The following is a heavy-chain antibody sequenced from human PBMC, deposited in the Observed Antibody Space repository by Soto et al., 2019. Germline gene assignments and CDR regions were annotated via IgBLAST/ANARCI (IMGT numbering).Heavy chain of an antibody. CDR2: LGAADDP. CDR3: ARAYSGRLPRRADYYYAMDV. J-gene: IGHJ6*02. D-gene: IGHD2-15*01. V-gene: IGHV3-13*05. Sequence: GGSLRLSXAASGFTLSAYDMHWVRQAEGNGLEWVSALGAADDPYYLVSVKGRFTISRENAKNSLYLQMNNLRAGDTAVYYCARAYSGRLPRRADYYYAMDVWGQGTTVTVSS. CDR1: GFTLSAYD.